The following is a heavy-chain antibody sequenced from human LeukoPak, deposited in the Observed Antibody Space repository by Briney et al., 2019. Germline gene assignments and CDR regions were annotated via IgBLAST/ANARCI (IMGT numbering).Heavy chain of an antibody. CDR2: IYYSGST. J-gene: IGHJ4*02. CDR1: GGSISSYY. Sequence: SETLSLTCTVSGGSISSYYWSWIRQPPGKGLEWIGYIYYSGSTNYNPSLKSRVTMSVDTSKNHFSLKLSSVTAADTAVYYCARANSYDGSGHYYEFAYWGQGTLVTVSS. CDR3: ARANSYDGSGHYYEFAY. V-gene: IGHV4-59*12. D-gene: IGHD3-22*01.